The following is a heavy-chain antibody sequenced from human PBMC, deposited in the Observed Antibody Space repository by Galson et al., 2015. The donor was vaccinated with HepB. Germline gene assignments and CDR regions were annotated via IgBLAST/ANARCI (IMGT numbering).Heavy chain of an antibody. V-gene: IGHV1-69*13. D-gene: IGHD3-16*01. CDR2: FIPIFGTA. CDR1: GGTFSSYA. CDR3: ARVSPEIKLGGDAFDI. J-gene: IGHJ3*02. Sequence: SVKVSCKASGGTFSSYAISWVRQAPGQGLEWMGGFIPIFGTANYAQKFQGRVTITADESTSTAYMELSSLRSEDTAVYYCARVSPEIKLGGDAFDIWGQGTMVTVSS.